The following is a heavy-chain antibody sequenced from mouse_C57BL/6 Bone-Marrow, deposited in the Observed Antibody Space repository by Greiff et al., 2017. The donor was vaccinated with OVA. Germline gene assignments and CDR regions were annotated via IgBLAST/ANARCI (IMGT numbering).Heavy chain of an antibody. D-gene: IGHD2-1*01. V-gene: IGHV2-5*01. J-gene: IGHJ4*01. CDR2: IWRGGST. Sequence: VQLQQSGPGLVQPSQSLSITCTVSGFSLTSYGVHWVRQSPGKGLEWLGVIWRGGSTDYNAAFMSRLSITKDNSKSQVFFKMNSLQADDTAIYYCAKRALYYGNSYAMDYWGQGTSVTVSS. CDR1: GFSLTSYG. CDR3: AKRALYYGNSYAMDY.